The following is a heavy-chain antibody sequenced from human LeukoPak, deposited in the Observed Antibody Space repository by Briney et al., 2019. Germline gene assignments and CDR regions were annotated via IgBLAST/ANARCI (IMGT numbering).Heavy chain of an antibody. CDR2: IYRSGSA. V-gene: IGHV4-4*02. CDR1: GGSISSSNW. J-gene: IGHJ6*03. Sequence: SETLSLTCAVSGGSISSSNWWSWVRRPPGKGLEWIGEIYRSGSANYNPSLKSRVTISVDKSKNQFSLRLSSVTAADTAVYYCARVRTGTTKNYYYYMDVWGQGTLVTVSS. D-gene: IGHD1-7*01. CDR3: ARVRTGTTKNYYYYMDV.